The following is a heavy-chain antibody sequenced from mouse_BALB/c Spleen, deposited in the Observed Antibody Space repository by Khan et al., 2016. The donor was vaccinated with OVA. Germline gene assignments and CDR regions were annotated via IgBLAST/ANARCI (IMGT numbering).Heavy chain of an antibody. CDR3: ARDYYGTSWYFDV. CDR2: IRYDGSN. J-gene: IGHJ1*01. CDR1: GYSITSGYY. Sequence: VQLKQSGPGLVKPSQSLSLTCSVTGYSITSGYYWNWIRQFPGNKLEWMDYIRYDGSNNYNPSLKNRISITRDTSKNQFFLKLNSVTTEDTATYDCARDYYGTSWYFDVWGAGTTVTVSS. D-gene: IGHD1-1*01. V-gene: IGHV3-6*02.